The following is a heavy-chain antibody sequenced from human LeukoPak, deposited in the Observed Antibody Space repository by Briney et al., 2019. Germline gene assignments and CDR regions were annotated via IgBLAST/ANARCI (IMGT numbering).Heavy chain of an antibody. CDR3: ARLVQAHPYGSGSYTWYFDY. D-gene: IGHD3-10*01. Sequence: PGGSLRLSCAASGFAFSTYSMDWVRQAPGKGLEWVSSITGSRSYISYADSVKGRFTISGDNANNSLFLQMDSLRAEDTAVYYCARLVQAHPYGSGSYTWYFDYWGQGTLVTVSS. J-gene: IGHJ4*02. CDR1: GFAFSTYS. CDR2: ITGSRSYI. V-gene: IGHV3-21*01.